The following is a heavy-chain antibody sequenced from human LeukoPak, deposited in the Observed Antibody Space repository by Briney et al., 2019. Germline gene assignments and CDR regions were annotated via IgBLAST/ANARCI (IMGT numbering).Heavy chain of an antibody. J-gene: IGHJ6*02. CDR3: ARGGGLDV. D-gene: IGHD3-16*01. CDR1: GFTFSSYW. V-gene: IGHV3-7*03. Sequence: GGSLRLSCAASGFTFSSYWMNLARQAPGKGLEWVASINHMNYYVDSVKGRFTNSRDNAKNSLYLQMSNLRAEDTAVYFCARGGGLDVWGQGATVTVSS. CDR2: INHMN.